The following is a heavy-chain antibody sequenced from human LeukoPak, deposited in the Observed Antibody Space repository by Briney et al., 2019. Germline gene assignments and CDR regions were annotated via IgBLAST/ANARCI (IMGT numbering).Heavy chain of an antibody. CDR2: IHYSGST. CDR1: GGSISNYC. CDR3: ARVTGYRIEDYFDY. J-gene: IGHJ4*02. V-gene: IGHV4-59*13. Sequence: SETQSLTCTVSGGSISNYCWSWLRQPPGKGLEWIGYIHYSGSTNNNPSLKSRVTISVDTSKNQFSLKLRSVTAADTAVYYCARVTGYRIEDYFDYWGQGTLVTVSS. D-gene: IGHD6-13*01.